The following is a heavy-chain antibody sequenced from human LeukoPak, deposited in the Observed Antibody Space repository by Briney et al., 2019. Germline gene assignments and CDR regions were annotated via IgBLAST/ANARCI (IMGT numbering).Heavy chain of an antibody. CDR1: GYGFTSYW. V-gene: IGHV5-10-1*01. CDR2: IDPSDSYT. CDR3: ARGGHEYSSSSPFDY. J-gene: IGHJ4*02. D-gene: IGHD6-6*01. Sequence: PGESLKISCKGSGYGFTSYWISWGRQMPGKGLEWMGRIDPSDSYTNSSPSFQGHVTISADKSISTAYLQWSSLKASDTAMYYCARGGHEYSSSSPFDYWGQGTLVTVSS.